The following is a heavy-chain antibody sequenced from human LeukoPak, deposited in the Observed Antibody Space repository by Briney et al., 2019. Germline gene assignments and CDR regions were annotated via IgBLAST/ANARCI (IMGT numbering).Heavy chain of an antibody. CDR3: ARHEGQLLVFDP. CDR1: GGSFSGYY. V-gene: IGHV4-34*01. Sequence: PSETLSLTCAVYGGSFSGYYWSWIRQPPGKGLEWIGEINHSGSTNYNPSLKSRVTISVDTSKNQFSLKLSSVTAADTAVYYCARHEGQLLVFDPWGQGTPVTVSS. D-gene: IGHD6-6*01. J-gene: IGHJ5*02. CDR2: INHSGST.